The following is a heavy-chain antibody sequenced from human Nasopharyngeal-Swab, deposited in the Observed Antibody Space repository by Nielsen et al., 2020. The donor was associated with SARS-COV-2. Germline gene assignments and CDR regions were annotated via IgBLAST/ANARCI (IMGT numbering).Heavy chain of an antibody. CDR1: GYTFTSYA. V-gene: IGHV1-3*01. CDR3: AVGKIAAGDYYYYCGMDV. J-gene: IGHJ6*02. CDR2: INAGNGNT. D-gene: IGHD6-13*01. Sequence: SVQVSCKASGYTFTSYAMHWVRQAPGQRLEWMGWINAGNGNTKYSQKFQGRVTITRDTSASTAYMELSSLRSEDTAVYYCAVGKIAAGDYYYYCGMDVWGQGTTVTVSS.